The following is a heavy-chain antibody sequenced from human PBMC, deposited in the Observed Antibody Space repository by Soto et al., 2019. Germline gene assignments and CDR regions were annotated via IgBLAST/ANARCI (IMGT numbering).Heavy chain of an antibody. CDR2: INHSGST. D-gene: IGHD3-10*01. CDR1: GGSFSGYY. Sequence: SETLSLTCAVYGGSFSGYYWSWIRQPPGKGLEWIGEINHSGSTNYNPSLKSRVTISVDTSKNQFSLKLSSVTAADTAVYYCARELLWFGELLSGVEPWGQGTLVTVSS. V-gene: IGHV4-34*01. CDR3: ARELLWFGELLSGVEP. J-gene: IGHJ5*02.